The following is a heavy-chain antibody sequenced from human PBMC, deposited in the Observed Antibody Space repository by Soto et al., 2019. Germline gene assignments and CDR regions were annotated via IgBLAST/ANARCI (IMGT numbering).Heavy chain of an antibody. CDR1: GFTFSSYW. V-gene: IGHV3-7*01. Sequence: EVQLVESGGGLVQPGGSLRLSCAASGFTFSSYWMSWVRQAPGKGLEWVANIKQDGREKYYVDSVKGRFTISRDNSKNTLYLQMNSLRAEDTAVYYCARVIGLGADYWGQGTLVTVSS. CDR2: IKQDGREK. CDR3: ARVIGLGADY. J-gene: IGHJ4*02. D-gene: IGHD3-16*01.